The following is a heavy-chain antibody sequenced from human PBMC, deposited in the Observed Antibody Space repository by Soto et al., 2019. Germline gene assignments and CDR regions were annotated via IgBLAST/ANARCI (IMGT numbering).Heavy chain of an antibody. CDR2: IWYDGSNK. CDR3: ASDLDPSTHYFQH. V-gene: IGHV3-33*01. CDR1: GFTFSSYG. Sequence: GGSLRLSCAASGFTFSSYGMHWVRQAPGKGLEWVAVIWYDGSNKYYADSVKGRFTISRDNSKNTLYLQMNSLRAEDTAVYYCASDLDPSTHYFQHWGHGTLVT. J-gene: IGHJ1*01.